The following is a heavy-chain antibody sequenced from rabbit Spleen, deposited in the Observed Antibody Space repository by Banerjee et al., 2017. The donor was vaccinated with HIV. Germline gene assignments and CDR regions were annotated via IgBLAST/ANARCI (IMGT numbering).Heavy chain of an antibody. V-gene: IGHV1S45*01. CDR2: IYAGSSSST. Sequence: QEQLEESGGDLVKPGASLTLTCTASGFSFTSSYYMCWVRQAPGKGLEWIACIYAGSSSSTYYASWAKGRFTISKTSSTTVTLQMTSLTAADTATYFCARDGAGGSYFALWGPGTLVTVS. CDR3: ARDGAGGSYFAL. CDR1: GFSFTSSYY. J-gene: IGHJ6*01. D-gene: IGHD8-1*01.